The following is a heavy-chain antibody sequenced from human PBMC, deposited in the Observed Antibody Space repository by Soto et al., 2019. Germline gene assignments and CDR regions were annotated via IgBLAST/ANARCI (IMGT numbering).Heavy chain of an antibody. CDR2: IFYSGST. D-gene: IGHD3-10*02. J-gene: IGHJ4*02. Sequence: QVQLQESGPGLVKPSETLSLTCTVSGGSISSYYWSWIRQPPGKGLEWIGLIFYSGSTSYNPSLKSRVTIPVDTSANQFSLKLTSVTAADTAVYYCASMIGDPVLSFDSWGQGTLVAVSS. V-gene: IGHV4-59*01. CDR3: ASMIGDPVLSFDS. CDR1: GGSISSYY.